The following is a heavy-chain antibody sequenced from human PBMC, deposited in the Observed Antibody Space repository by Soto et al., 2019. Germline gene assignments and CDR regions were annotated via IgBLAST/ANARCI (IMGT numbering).Heavy chain of an antibody. D-gene: IGHD2-15*01. V-gene: IGHV3-9*01. CDR2: ISWNSGSI. CDR3: AKDVGHCSGGSCYSRYYGMDV. Sequence: EVQLVESGGGLVQPGRSLRLSCAASGFTFDDYAMHWVRQAPGKGLEWVSGISWNSGSIGYADSVKSRFTISRDNAKNSLYLQMNSLRAEDTALYYCAKDVGHCSGGSCYSRYYGMDVWGQGTTVTVSS. J-gene: IGHJ6*02. CDR1: GFTFDDYA.